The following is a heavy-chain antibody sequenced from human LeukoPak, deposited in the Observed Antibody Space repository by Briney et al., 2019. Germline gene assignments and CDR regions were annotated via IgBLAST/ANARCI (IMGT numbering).Heavy chain of an antibody. CDR3: ARGQTMDDAFDI. D-gene: IGHD3-3*01. J-gene: IGHJ3*02. CDR1: RFTLSNYW. CDR2: IKQDGSET. Sequence: GGSLRLSCAASRFTLSNYWMSWVRQAPGKGLEWVAKIKQDGSETYYVDSVKGRFTISRDNAKNSLSLQMNSLRAEDTAVYYCARGQTMDDAFDIWGQGTMVTVSS. V-gene: IGHV3-7*01.